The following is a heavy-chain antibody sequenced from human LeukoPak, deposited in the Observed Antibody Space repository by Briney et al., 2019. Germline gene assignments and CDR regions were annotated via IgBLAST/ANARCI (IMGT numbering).Heavy chain of an antibody. D-gene: IGHD3-3*01. V-gene: IGHV4-34*01. Sequence: SETLSLTCAVYGGSFSGYSWSWLRQPPGKGLEWIGEINHSGNTNYNSSLKSRVTISVDTSRNQFSLKLSSVTAADTAVYYCARGPPVKIFGVIISHRNYYMDVWGKGTTVTVSS. CDR3: ARGPPVKIFGVIISHRNYYMDV. CDR1: GGSFSGYS. J-gene: IGHJ6*03. CDR2: INHSGNT.